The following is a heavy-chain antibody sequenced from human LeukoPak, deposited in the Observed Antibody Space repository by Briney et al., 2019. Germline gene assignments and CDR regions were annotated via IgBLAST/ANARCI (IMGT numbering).Heavy chain of an antibody. CDR3: ARDRSWNYAYYYHGMDV. D-gene: IGHD1-7*01. CDR1: GFTFSSYS. Sequence: GGSLRLSCAASGFTFSSYSMNWVRQAPGKGLEWVSYISSSGSTIYYADSVKGRFTISRDNAKNSLYLQMNSLGADDTAVYYCARDRSWNYAYYYHGMDVWGQGTTVTVS. CDR2: ISSSGSTI. V-gene: IGHV3-48*04. J-gene: IGHJ6*02.